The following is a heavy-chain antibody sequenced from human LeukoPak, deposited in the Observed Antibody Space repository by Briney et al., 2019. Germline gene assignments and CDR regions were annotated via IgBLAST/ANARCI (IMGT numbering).Heavy chain of an antibody. V-gene: IGHV1-8*01. CDR3: ARGFYCSSNSCYTRQSDY. CDR2: MNPNSGNT. D-gene: IGHD2-2*02. Sequence: ASVKVSCKASGYTFTSYDINRVRQATGQGLEWMGWMNPNSGNTGYAQKFQGRVTMTRNTSISTAYMELSSLRSEDTAVYYCARGFYCSSNSCYTRQSDYWGQGTLVTVYS. J-gene: IGHJ4*02. CDR1: GYTFTSYD.